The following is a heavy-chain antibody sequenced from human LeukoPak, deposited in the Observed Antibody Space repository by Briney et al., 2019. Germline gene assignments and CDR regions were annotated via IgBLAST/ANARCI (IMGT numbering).Heavy chain of an antibody. CDR1: GGSISSYY. J-gene: IGHJ6*03. CDR2: IYYSGST. V-gene: IGHV4-59*01. CDR3: AREGYSSSEYYYYYYMDV. Sequence: PSETLSLTCTVSGGSISSYYWSWIRQPPGKGLEWIGYIYYSGSTNYNPSLKGRVTISVDTSKNQFSLKLSSVTAADTAVYYCAREGYSSSEYYYYYYMDVWGKGTTVTVSS. D-gene: IGHD6-13*01.